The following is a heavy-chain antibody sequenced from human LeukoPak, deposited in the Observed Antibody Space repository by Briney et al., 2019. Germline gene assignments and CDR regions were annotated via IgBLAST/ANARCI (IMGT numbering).Heavy chain of an antibody. J-gene: IGHJ5*02. D-gene: IGHD2-2*01. V-gene: IGHV1-46*01. Sequence: ASVKVSCKASGYTFTSYYMHWVRQAPGQGLEWMGIINPSGGSTSYAQKFRGRVTMTKNTSISTAYMELSSLSSDDTAVYYCARNHYQLLSGSHWFDPWGQGTLVTVSS. CDR2: INPSGGST. CDR3: ARNHYQLLSGSHWFDP. CDR1: GYTFTSYY.